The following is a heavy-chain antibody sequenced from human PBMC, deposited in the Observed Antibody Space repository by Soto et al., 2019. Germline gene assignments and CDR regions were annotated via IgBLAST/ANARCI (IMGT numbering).Heavy chain of an antibody. J-gene: IGHJ3*02. CDR2: INPNSGGT. CDR3: ASSNPYYYDSSGYYYDALAFDI. CDR1: GYIFTGYY. D-gene: IGHD3-22*01. Sequence: GASVKVSCKASGYIFTGYYMHWVRQAPGQGLEWMGWINPNSGGTNYAQKFQGRVTMTRDTSISTAYMELSRLRSDDTAVYYCASSNPYYYDSSGYYYDALAFDIWGQGTMVTVSS. V-gene: IGHV1-2*02.